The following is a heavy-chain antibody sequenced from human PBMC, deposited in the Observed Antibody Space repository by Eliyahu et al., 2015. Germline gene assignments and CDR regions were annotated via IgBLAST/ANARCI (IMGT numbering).Heavy chain of an antibody. D-gene: IGHD3-22*01. CDR2: IYHSGST. CDR1: GYSISSXYY. Sequence: QVQLQESGPGLVKPSETLSLTCTVSGYSISSXYYWGWIRQPPGKGLEWIGSIYHSGSTYYNPSLKSRVTISVDTSKNQFSLKLSSVTAADTAVYYCARDSYYDSSGQPGGDYWGQGTLVTVSS. CDR3: ARDSYYDSSGQPGGDY. J-gene: IGHJ4*02. V-gene: IGHV4-38-2*02.